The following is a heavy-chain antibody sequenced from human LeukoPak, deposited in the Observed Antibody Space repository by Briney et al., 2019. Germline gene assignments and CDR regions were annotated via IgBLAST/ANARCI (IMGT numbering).Heavy chain of an antibody. D-gene: IGHD4-23*01. CDR3: ARVRGGNSGVR. Sequence: SETLSLTCTVSGGSISSGRYYWSWIRQPAGKGLEWIGRIYTSGSTNYNPSLKSRVTISVDTSKNQFSLKLSSVTAADTAVYYCARVRGGNSGVRWGQGTMVTVSS. J-gene: IGHJ3*01. V-gene: IGHV4-61*02. CDR2: IYTSGST. CDR1: GGSISSGRYY.